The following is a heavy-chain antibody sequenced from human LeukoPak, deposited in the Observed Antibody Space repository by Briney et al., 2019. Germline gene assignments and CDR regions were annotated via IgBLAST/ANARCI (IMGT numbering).Heavy chain of an antibody. J-gene: IGHJ5*02. CDR2: LTGRGDSA. Sequence: GGSLRLSCGASGFTFSNYTMYWVRQAPGKGLVWVSGLTGRGDSAYYADSVKGRFTISRDNSKSTLYLEMNSLRADDTAVYYCAKRGNTISFFDPWGQGTLVTVSS. D-gene: IGHD5-24*01. CDR3: AKRGNTISFFDP. V-gene: IGHV3-23*01. CDR1: GFTFSNYT.